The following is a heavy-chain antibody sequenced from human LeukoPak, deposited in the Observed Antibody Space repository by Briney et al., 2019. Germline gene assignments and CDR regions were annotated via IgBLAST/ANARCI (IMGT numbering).Heavy chain of an antibody. V-gene: IGHV1-46*01. D-gene: IGHD6-13*01. CDR2: INPSDGAT. J-gene: IGHJ6*03. Sequence: GASVKVSCKASGYTFTTYYIHWMRQAPGQGLEWMGIINPSDGATTYAQKFQGRVTITTDESTSTAYMELSSLRSEDTAVYYCARDSRAAAGHYYYYYMDVWGKGTTVTVSS. CDR3: ARDSRAAAGHYYYYYMDV. CDR1: GYTFTTYY.